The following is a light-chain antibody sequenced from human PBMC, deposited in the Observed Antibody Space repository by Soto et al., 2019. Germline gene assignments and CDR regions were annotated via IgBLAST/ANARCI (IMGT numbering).Light chain of an antibody. CDR2: GAS. J-gene: IGKJ4*01. V-gene: IGKV3-20*01. Sequence: EIVLTHSPGTLSLSPCERATLSCSASQSVSSSYLAWYQQKPGQAPRLLIYGASSRATGIPDRFSGSGSGTDFTLTISRLEPEDFAVYYCQQYGSSTLTFGGGTKVDI. CDR1: QSVSSSY. CDR3: QQYGSSTLT.